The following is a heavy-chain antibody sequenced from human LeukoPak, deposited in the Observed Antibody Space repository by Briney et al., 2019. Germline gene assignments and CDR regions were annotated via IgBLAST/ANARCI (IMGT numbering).Heavy chain of an antibody. CDR2: IYTSGST. Sequence: SETLSLTCTVSGGSISSGSYYWSWIRQPAGKGLEWIGRIYTSGSTNYNPSLKSRVTISVDTSKNQFSLKLSSVTAADTAVYYCARFPYYDFWSGTPYYFDYWGQGTLVTVSS. D-gene: IGHD3-3*01. V-gene: IGHV4-61*02. CDR3: ARFPYYDFWSGTPYYFDY. CDR1: GGSISSGSYY. J-gene: IGHJ4*02.